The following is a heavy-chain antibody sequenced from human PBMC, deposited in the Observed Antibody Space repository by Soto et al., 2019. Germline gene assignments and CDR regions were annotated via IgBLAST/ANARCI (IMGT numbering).Heavy chain of an antibody. V-gene: IGHV1-2*04. CDR3: ATSRISIAVAGETEYYFDY. D-gene: IGHD6-19*01. Sequence: ASVKVSCKASGYIFTGYYMHWVRQAPGQGLKRKGWINPNSGDTNYTQKFQGWVTMTRDTSISTAYMELSRLRSDDTAVYYCATSRISIAVAGETEYYFDYWGQGTLVTVSS. J-gene: IGHJ4*02. CDR2: INPNSGDT. CDR1: GYIFTGYY.